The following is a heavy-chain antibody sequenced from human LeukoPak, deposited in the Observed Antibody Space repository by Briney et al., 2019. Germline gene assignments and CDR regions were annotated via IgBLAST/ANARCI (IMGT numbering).Heavy chain of an antibody. CDR3: ARDHPTIFGVVILESNDAFDI. D-gene: IGHD3-3*01. J-gene: IGHJ3*02. V-gene: IGHV1-18*04. CDR2: ISAYNGNT. CDR1: GYTFTSYG. Sequence: ASVKDSCKASGYTFTSYGISWVRQAPGQGLEWMGWISAYNGNTNYAQKLQDRVTMTTDTSTNTAYMELRSLRSDDTAVYYCARDHPTIFGVVILESNDAFDIWGQGTMVTVSS.